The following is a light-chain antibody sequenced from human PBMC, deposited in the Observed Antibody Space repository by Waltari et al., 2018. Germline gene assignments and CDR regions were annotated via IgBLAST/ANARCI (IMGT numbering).Light chain of an antibody. J-gene: IGKJ1*01. V-gene: IGKV3-15*01. CDR2: GAS. Sequence: EIVMTQSPPTLSVSPGERATLSCRASQSVTRNLAWYQQKPGQAPRLLINGASTRATGIPARFSGSGSGTEVTLTISSLQCEYFAVYYCQQYNNWPRTVGQGTKVEIK. CDR3: QQYNNWPRT. CDR1: QSVTRN.